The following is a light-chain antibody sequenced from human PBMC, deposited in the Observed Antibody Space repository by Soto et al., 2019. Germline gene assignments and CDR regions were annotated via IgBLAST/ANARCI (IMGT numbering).Light chain of an antibody. CDR2: EVS. CDR1: GNDVGGYKY. Sequence: QSALTQPASVSGSPGQSITISCTGTGNDVGGYKYVSWYQRHPGKVPKLMIFEVSNRPSGVSKRFSGSKSGNTASLNISGLQADDEADYYCSSYTSSMSVVFGGGTKVTVL. J-gene: IGLJ2*01. CDR3: SSYTSSMSVV. V-gene: IGLV2-14*01.